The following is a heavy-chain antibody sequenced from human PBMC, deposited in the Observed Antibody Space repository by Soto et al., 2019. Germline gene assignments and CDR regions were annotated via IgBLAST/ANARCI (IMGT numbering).Heavy chain of an antibody. CDR3: ARDRTTERIQLWKTTTHYYATDV. J-gene: IGHJ6*02. D-gene: IGHD1-1*01. CDR2: IYHSGST. V-gene: IGHV4-30-2*01. CDR1: GGSISSGGYS. Sequence: PSETLSLTCAVSGGSISSGGYSWSWIRQPPGKGLEWIGYIYHSGSTYYNPSLKSRVTISVDTSKNQFSLKLSSVTAADTAVYYCARDRTTERIQLWKTTTHYYATDVWGQGTMVTVSS.